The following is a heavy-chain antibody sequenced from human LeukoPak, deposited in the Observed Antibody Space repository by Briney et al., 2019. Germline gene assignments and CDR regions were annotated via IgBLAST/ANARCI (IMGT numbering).Heavy chain of an antibody. V-gene: IGHV3-21*04. CDR3: AKLVAASYFDY. J-gene: IGHJ4*02. CDR1: GFTFSSYS. CDR2: ISSSGDSI. Sequence: GGSLRLSCAASGFTFSSYSMNWVRQAPGKGLEWVSSISSSGDSIYYADSVEGRFTISTDNSKNTLYLQMNSLRAEDTAIYYCAKLVAASYFDYWGQGTLVTVSS. D-gene: IGHD2-15*01.